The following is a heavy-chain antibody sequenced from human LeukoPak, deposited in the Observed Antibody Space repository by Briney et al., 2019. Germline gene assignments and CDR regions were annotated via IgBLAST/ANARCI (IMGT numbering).Heavy chain of an antibody. CDR2: IYHSGST. V-gene: IGHV4-34*01. D-gene: IGHD3-16*02. CDR1: GGSFSGYY. CDR3: ARRWLYYDYVWGSYRQTWFDP. Sequence: PSETLSLTCAVYGGSFSGYYWSWIRQPPGKGLEWIGEIYHSGSTNYNPPLKSRVTISVDTSKNQFSLKLSSVTAADTAVYYCARRWLYYDYVWGSYRQTWFDPWGQGTLVTVSS. J-gene: IGHJ5*02.